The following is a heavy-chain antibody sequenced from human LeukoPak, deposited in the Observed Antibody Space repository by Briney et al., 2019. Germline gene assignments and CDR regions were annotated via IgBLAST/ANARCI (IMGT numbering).Heavy chain of an antibody. CDR1: GFTFSSYS. J-gene: IGHJ5*02. D-gene: IGHD5-12*01. CDR3: ARGGSKWLRFDWFDP. V-gene: IGHV3-21*01. CDR2: ISSSSSYI. Sequence: TGGSLRLSCAASGFTFSSYSMNWVRQAPGKGLEWVSSISSSSSYIYYADSVKGRFTISRDNAKNSLYLQMNSLRAEDTAVYYCARGGSKWLRFDWFDPWGQGTLVTVSS.